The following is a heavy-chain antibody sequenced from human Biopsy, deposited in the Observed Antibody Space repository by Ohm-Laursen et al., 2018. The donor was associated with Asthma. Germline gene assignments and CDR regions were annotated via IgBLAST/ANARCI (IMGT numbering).Heavy chain of an antibody. CDR3: AKRRGYSGHDNDY. CDR2: ISYDGNHK. J-gene: IGHJ4*02. V-gene: IGHV3-30*18. CDR1: GFMFRSFG. Sequence: SLRLSCTASGFMFRSFGMHWVRQAPGKGLEWVAVISYDGNHKFYEDSVKGRFTISRDNSKSTLYLQMNSLRTEDTAVHYCAKRRGYSGHDNDYWGQGTLVIVSS. D-gene: IGHD5-12*01.